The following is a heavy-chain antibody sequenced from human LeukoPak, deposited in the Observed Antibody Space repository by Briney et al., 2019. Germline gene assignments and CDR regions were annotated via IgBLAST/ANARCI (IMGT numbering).Heavy chain of an antibody. J-gene: IGHJ4*02. Sequence: ASAKVSCKVSGYTLTELSMHWVRQAPGKGLEWMGGFDPEDGETIYAQKFQGRVTMTEDTSTDTAYMELSSLRSEDTAVYYCAKIEVYGDLYYFDYWGQGTLVTVSS. CDR2: FDPEDGET. V-gene: IGHV1-24*01. CDR1: GYTLTELS. CDR3: AKIEVYGDLYYFDY. D-gene: IGHD4-17*01.